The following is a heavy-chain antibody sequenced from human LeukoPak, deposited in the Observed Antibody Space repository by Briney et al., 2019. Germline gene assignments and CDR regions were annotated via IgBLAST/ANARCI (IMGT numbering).Heavy chain of an antibody. D-gene: IGHD6-13*01. CDR2: IYSGGST. CDR1: GFTVSSNY. Sequence: GGSLRLSCALSGFTVSSNYMNWVRHAPGKGLEWVSVIYSGGSTYYADSVKGRFTISRDNSKNTVSLQMNCLRAEDTAVYYCARGVYNWGQGTLVTVSS. J-gene: IGHJ4*02. CDR3: ARGVYN. V-gene: IGHV3-53*01.